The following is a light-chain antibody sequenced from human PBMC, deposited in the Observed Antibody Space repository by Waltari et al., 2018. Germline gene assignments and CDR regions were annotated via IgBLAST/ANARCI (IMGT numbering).Light chain of an antibody. V-gene: IGLV6-57*03. Sequence: NFMLTQPHSVSESPGKTVTISCTRSSGSIASNYVQLYQQRPGSAPTTVIYEDNQRPSGVPDRFSGSIDSSSNSASLTISGLKTEDEADYYCQSYDSSNYVVFGGGTKLTVL. CDR1: SGSIASNY. CDR2: EDN. CDR3: QSYDSSNYVV. J-gene: IGLJ2*01.